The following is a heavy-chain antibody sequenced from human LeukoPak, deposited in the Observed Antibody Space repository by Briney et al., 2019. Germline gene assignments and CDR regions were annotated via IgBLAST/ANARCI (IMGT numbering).Heavy chain of an antibody. Sequence: ASVRLSCAASGYTFTTYDMNWVRQAAGQGLEWMARMNPNGGSTGNAQSLKGRVTITRNKSMNTAYMEMTSLTSEDTAVYFCARIAAPGNRRLNFWGQGTLVTVSS. CDR3: ARIAAPGNRRLNF. CDR2: MNPNGGST. J-gene: IGHJ4*02. V-gene: IGHV1-8*01. D-gene: IGHD6-13*01. CDR1: GYTFTTYD.